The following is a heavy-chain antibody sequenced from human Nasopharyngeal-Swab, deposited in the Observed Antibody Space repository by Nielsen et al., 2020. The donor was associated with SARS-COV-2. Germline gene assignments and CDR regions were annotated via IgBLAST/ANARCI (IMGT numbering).Heavy chain of an antibody. Sequence: WVRQAPGQGLEWMGWMNPNSGNTGNAQKFQGRVTMTRNTSISTAYMELSSLRSEDTAVYYCARVLTVRDYYYYYMDVWGKGTTVTVSS. D-gene: IGHD4/OR15-4a*01. J-gene: IGHJ6*03. V-gene: IGHV1-8*01. CDR2: MNPNSGNT. CDR3: ARVLTVRDYYYYYMDV.